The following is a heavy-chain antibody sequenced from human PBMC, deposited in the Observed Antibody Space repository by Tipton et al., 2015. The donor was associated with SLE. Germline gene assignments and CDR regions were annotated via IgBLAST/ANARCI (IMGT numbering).Heavy chain of an antibody. J-gene: IGHJ4*02. CDR2: INHSGST. CDR1: GGSFSGYY. Sequence: TLSLTCAVYGGSFSGYYWSWIRQPPGKGLEWIGEINHSGSTYYNPSLKSRVTISVDTSKNQFSLKLSSVTAADTAVYYCARGLSMVRGVKDYWGQGTLVTVSS. D-gene: IGHD3-10*01. CDR3: ARGLSMVRGVKDY. V-gene: IGHV4-34*01.